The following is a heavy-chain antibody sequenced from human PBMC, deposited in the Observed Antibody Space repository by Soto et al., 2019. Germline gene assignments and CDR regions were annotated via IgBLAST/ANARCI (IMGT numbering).Heavy chain of an antibody. Sequence: QVQLQESGPGLVKPSQTLSLTCTVSGGSISSGGYYWSWIRQHPGKGLEWIGYIYYRGSTNYNPSAKRRITISVDTSKNQFSLKLSSVTAADTAVYYCARARDNRNYAEYFDYWGQGTLVTVSS. V-gene: IGHV4-31*03. J-gene: IGHJ4*02. CDR1: GGSISSGGYY. CDR2: IYYRGST. CDR3: ARARDNRNYAEYFDY. D-gene: IGHD1-7*01.